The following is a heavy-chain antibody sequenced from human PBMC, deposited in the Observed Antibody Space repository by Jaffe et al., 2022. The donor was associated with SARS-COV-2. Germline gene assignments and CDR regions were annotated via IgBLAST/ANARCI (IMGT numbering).Heavy chain of an antibody. J-gene: IGHJ6*02. CDR3: AADMSSSWYGNYYYGMDV. V-gene: IGHV1-58*02. CDR2: IVVGSGNT. Sequence: QMQLVQSGPEVKKPGTSVKVSCKASGFTFTSSAMQWVRQARGQRLEWIGWIVVGSGNTNYAQKFQERVTITRDMSTSTAYMELSSLRSEDTAVYYCAADMSSSWYGNYYYGMDVWGQGTTVTVSS. CDR1: GFTFTSSA. D-gene: IGHD6-13*01.